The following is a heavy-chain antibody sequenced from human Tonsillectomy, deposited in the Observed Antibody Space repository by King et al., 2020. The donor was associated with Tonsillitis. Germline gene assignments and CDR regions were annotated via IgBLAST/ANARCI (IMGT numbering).Heavy chain of an antibody. CDR2: ISSSGSTM. Sequence: VQLVESGGGLVQPGGSLRLSCAASGFTFSIYSMNWVRQAPGKGLEWVSYISSSGSTMYYADSVKGRFTISRDNAKNSLYLQMNSLRAEDTAVYYCAREFYDSSGYCDYWGQGTLVTVSS. J-gene: IGHJ4*02. CDR1: GFTFSIYS. CDR3: AREFYDSSGYCDY. V-gene: IGHV3-48*01. D-gene: IGHD3-22*01.